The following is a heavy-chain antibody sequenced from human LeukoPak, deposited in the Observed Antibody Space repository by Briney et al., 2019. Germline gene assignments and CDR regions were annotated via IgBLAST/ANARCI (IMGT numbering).Heavy chain of an antibody. D-gene: IGHD3-22*01. CDR3: ARVTMIVVVDAFDI. CDR1: GFTFSSYW. CDR2: IKQDGSEK. Sequence: GGSLRLSYAASGFTFSSYWMSWVRQAPGKGLESVANIKQDGSEKYYVDSVKGRFTISRDNAKNSLYLQMNSLRAEDTAVYYCARVTMIVVVDAFDIWGRGTMVTVSS. J-gene: IGHJ3*02. V-gene: IGHV3-7*01.